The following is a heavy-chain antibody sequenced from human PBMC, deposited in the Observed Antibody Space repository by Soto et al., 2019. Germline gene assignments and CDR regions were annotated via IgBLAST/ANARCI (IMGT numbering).Heavy chain of an antibody. V-gene: IGHV3-9*01. D-gene: IGHD3-10*01. CDR2: INWHSNAM. CDR1: GFTFDDYA. CDR3: AKDTGYGSGLYGMDV. J-gene: IGHJ6*02. Sequence: GGSLRLSCAASGFTFDDYAMHWVRQAPGKGLEWVSGINWHSNAMGYADSVKGRFTISRDNAKNSLYLQMNSLRAEDTALYYCAKDTGYGSGLYGMDVWGQGTTVTVSS.